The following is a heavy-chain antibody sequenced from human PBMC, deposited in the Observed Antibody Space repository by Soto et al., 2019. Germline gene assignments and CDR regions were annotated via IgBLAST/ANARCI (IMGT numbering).Heavy chain of an antibody. J-gene: IGHJ4*01. CDR2: IIPIFETA. Sequence: KVSCKASRGTFRTSGISWVRQAPGQGLEWMGGIIPIFETAQYSQKFQHRVTLTADKFTGTAYMELSSLRSEDTAVYYCARKLIAASGTFDYWG. CDR1: RGTFRTSG. D-gene: IGHD6-13*01. V-gene: IGHV1-69*06. CDR3: ARKLIAASGTFDY.